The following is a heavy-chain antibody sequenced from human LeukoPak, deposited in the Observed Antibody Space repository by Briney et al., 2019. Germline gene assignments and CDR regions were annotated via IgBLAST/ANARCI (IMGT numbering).Heavy chain of an antibody. J-gene: IGHJ6*02. CDR3: ARELYYLYGMDV. Sequence: GSLRLSCAASGFTFSTYAMSWVRQAPGKGREWIGSIYYSGSTYYNPSLKSRVTISVDTSKNQFSLKLSSVTAAATAVYYCARELYYLYGMDVWGQGTTVTVSS. CDR1: GFTFSTYA. CDR2: IYYSGST. D-gene: IGHD3-10*01. V-gene: IGHV4-39*02.